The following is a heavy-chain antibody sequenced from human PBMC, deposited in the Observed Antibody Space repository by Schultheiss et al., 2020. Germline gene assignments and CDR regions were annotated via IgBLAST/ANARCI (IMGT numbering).Heavy chain of an antibody. CDR3: AREYGGSAAHDY. V-gene: IGHV3-33*01. J-gene: IGHJ4*02. CDR2: IWYDGSNK. D-gene: IGHD6-6*01. Sequence: GGSLRLSCAASGFTFSSYGMHWVRQAPGKGLEWVAVIWYDGSNKYYADSVKGRFTISRDNSKNTLYLQMNSLRAEDTAVYYCAREYGGSAAHDYWGQGTLVTVSS. CDR1: GFTFSSYG.